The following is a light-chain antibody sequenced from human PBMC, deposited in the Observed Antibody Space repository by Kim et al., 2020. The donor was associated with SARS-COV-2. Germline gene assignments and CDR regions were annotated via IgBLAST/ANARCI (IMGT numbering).Light chain of an antibody. Sequence: SYELTQPPSVSVAPGKTARITCGGNNIGSKSVHWYQQKPGQAPVLVIHYDSDRPSKIPERFSGSNSGNTATLTISRVEAGDEADYYCQVWDSSSDHGVFGGGTQLTIL. CDR3: QVWDSSSDHGV. J-gene: IGLJ7*01. V-gene: IGLV3-21*04. CDR2: YDS. CDR1: NIGSKS.